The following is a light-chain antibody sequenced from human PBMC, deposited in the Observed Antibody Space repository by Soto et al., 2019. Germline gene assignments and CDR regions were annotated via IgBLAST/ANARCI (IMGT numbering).Light chain of an antibody. CDR3: KHYNSYSEA. Sequence: DIQMTQSPSTLSGSVGDRVTITCRASQTISSWLAWYQQKPGKAPKLLIYKASTLKSGVQSRFSGSGSGTEFTLTISSLQPDDLATYYCKHYNSYSEAFGQGTKVDIK. V-gene: IGKV1-5*03. CDR1: QTISSW. J-gene: IGKJ1*01. CDR2: KAS.